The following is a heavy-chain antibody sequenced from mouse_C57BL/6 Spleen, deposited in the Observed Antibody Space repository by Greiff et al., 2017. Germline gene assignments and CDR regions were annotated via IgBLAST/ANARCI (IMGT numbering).Heavy chain of an antibody. CDR3: ARSSLGPFDY. Sequence: VQLQQPGAELVKPGASVKLSCKASGYTFTSYGMQWVKQRPGQGLEWIGEIDLSDSYTNYNQKFKGKATLTVDTSSSTAYMQLSSLTSEDSAVYYCARSSLGPFDYWGQGTTLTVAS. V-gene: IGHV1-50*01. D-gene: IGHD6-2*01. CDR2: IDLSDSYT. J-gene: IGHJ2*01. CDR1: GYTFTSYG.